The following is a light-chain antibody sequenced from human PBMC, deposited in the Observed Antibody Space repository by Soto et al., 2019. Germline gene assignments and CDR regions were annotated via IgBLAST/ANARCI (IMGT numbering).Light chain of an antibody. CDR1: QGIRSY. CDR2: IAS. J-gene: IGKJ4*01. V-gene: IGKV1-9*01. Sequence: DIQLTQSPSFLSASVGDRVTITCRASQGIRSYLAWYQQKPGKAPKLLIYIASNLENGVPSRFSGSGSGTDFTLTISSLQPEDSATYYCQHLNGYPLTFGGGTKVDIK. CDR3: QHLNGYPLT.